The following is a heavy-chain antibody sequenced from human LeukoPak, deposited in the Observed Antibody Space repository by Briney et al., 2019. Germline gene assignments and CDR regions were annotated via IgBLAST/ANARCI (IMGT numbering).Heavy chain of an antibody. CDR2: IKQDGSEK. CDR3: TTDQGGWYEEAYYFDY. V-gene: IGHV3-7*03. Sequence: PGGSLRLSCVASGFTFSNYWMSWVRQAPGKGLEWVANIKQDGSEKYYVDSVKGRFTISRDNAKNSLYLQMNSLKTEDTAVYYCTTDQGGWYEEAYYFDYWGQGTLVTVSS. J-gene: IGHJ4*02. CDR1: GFTFSNYW. D-gene: IGHD6-19*01.